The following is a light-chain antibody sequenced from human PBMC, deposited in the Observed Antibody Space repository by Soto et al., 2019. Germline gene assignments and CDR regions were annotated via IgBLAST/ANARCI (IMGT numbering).Light chain of an antibody. CDR3: HLYGTHHP. Sequence: EIVLPQSPGTLSLSPGERATLSCRASQSVSSTYLAWYQHKPGQAPRLLIYGASRRATDFPARLSVSGSGTDFTLTISRLEPEDFAVYYCHLYGTHHPFGGGTKVEIK. J-gene: IGKJ4*01. CDR2: GAS. V-gene: IGKV3-20*01. CDR1: QSVSSTY.